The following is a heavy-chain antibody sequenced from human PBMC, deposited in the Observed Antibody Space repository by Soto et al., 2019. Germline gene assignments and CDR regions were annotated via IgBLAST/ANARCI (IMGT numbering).Heavy chain of an antibody. J-gene: IGHJ4*02. D-gene: IGHD1-7*01. CDR2: ISSDGSNK. CDR3: ASDRGWNCDY. Sequence: QVQLVESGGGVVQPGRSLRVSCAASGFTFSNYGMHWVRQAPGKGLEWVALISSDGSNKYYADSVKGRFSFSRDNSKNKLYLQVNSLRPEDTAVYYCASDRGWNCDYWGQGTLVTVSS. V-gene: IGHV3-30*03. CDR1: GFTFSNYG.